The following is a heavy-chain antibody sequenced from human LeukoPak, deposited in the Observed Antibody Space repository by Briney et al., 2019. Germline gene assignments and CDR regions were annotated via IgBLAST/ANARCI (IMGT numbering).Heavy chain of an antibody. CDR2: IWTDGST. CDR3: AREGPTDAATHWYFGL. CDR1: GGSISSGSYY. Sequence: SETLSLTCTVSGGSISSGSYYWTWIRQPAGKGLEWIGRIWTDGSTNYNPSFKSRVTISADTSKNQFSLKLSFVTAADTAVYYCAREGPTDAATHWYFGLWGRGILVAVSS. J-gene: IGHJ2*01. D-gene: IGHD6-25*01. V-gene: IGHV4-61*02.